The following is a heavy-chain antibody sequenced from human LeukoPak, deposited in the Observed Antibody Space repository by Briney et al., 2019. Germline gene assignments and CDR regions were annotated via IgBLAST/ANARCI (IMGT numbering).Heavy chain of an antibody. J-gene: IGHJ4*02. CDR3: ATTVVTTPGDY. V-gene: IGHV3-30*03. D-gene: IGHD4-23*01. CDR1: GFTFSSYG. Sequence: PEGSLRLSCAASGFTFSSYGMHWVRQAPGKGLEWVAVISYDGSNKYYADSVKGRFTISRDNSKNTLYLQMNSLRAEDTAVYYCATTVVTTPGDYWGQGTLVTVSS. CDR2: ISYDGSNK.